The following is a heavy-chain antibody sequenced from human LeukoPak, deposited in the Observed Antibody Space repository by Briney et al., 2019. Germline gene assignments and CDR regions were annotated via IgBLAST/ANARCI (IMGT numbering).Heavy chain of an antibody. J-gene: IGHJ5*02. Sequence: GASVKVSCKASAGSFRSYAINWVRQAPGQGLEWMGWINPNSGGTNYAQKFQGWVTMTRDTSISTAYMELSRLRSDDTAVYYCARETLRSTVTTTGAGSRVNWFDPWGQGTLVTVSS. V-gene: IGHV1-2*04. CDR2: INPNSGGT. CDR1: AGSFRSYA. CDR3: ARETLRSTVTTTGAGSRVNWFDP. D-gene: IGHD4-17*01.